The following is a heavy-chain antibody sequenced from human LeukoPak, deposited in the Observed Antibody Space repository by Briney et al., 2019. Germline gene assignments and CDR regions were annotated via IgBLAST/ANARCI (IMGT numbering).Heavy chain of an antibody. V-gene: IGHV4-31*03. Sequence: SQTLSLTCTVSGGSISSGGYYWSWIRQHPGKGLEWIGEINHSGSTNYNPSLKSRVTISVDTSKNQFSLKLSSVTAADTAVYYCASGYSSAFDYWGQGTLVTVSS. D-gene: IGHD6-19*01. CDR1: GGSISSGGYY. CDR2: INHSGST. J-gene: IGHJ4*02. CDR3: ASGYSSAFDY.